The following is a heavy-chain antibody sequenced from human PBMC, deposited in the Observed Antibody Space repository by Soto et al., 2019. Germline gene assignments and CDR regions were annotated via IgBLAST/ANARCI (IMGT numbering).Heavy chain of an antibody. J-gene: IGHJ4*02. CDR3: ARATYYYDSSGYSYDY. CDR2: IYTSGST. Sequence: PSETLSLTCTVSGGSISSYYWSWIRQPAGKGLEWIGRIYTSGSTNYNPSLKSRVTMSVDTSKNQFSLKLSSVTAADKAVYYCARATYYYDSSGYSYDYWGQGTLVTVSS. D-gene: IGHD3-22*01. CDR1: GGSISSYY. V-gene: IGHV4-4*07.